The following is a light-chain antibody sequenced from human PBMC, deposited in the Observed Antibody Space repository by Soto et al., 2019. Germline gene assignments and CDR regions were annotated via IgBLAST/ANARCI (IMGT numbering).Light chain of an antibody. Sequence: ESVLTQAPGTLSLYPGERATLSCRASQSVSSSYLAWYQQKPGQAPRPLIYGASSRAIGIPDRFSGSGSGTDFTLTISRLEPEDFAVYYCQQYGSSPWTFGQGTKVDIK. V-gene: IGKV3-20*01. CDR1: QSVSSSY. CDR2: GAS. CDR3: QQYGSSPWT. J-gene: IGKJ1*01.